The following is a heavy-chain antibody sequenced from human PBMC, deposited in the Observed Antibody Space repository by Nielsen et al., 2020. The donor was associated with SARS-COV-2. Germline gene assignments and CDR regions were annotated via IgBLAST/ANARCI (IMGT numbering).Heavy chain of an antibody. Sequence: SLKISCAASGFTFSSYAMHWVRQAPGEGLEWVSGISWNSGSIGYADSVKGRFTISRDNAKNSLYLQMNSLRAEDTALYYCATLAVAGTNYYYGMDVWGQGTTVTVSS. CDR2: ISWNSGSI. CDR1: GFTFSSYA. V-gene: IGHV3-9*01. D-gene: IGHD6-19*01. CDR3: ATLAVAGTNYYYGMDV. J-gene: IGHJ6*02.